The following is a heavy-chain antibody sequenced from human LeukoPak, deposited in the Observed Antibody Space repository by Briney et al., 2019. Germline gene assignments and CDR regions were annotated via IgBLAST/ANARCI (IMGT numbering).Heavy chain of an antibody. CDR1: GFTFSSYA. Sequence: PGGSLRLSCAASGFTFSSYAMGWVRQAPGKGLEWVSTITGSGGTTFYADSVKGRFTISRDNSKRTLYLQVNSLRAEDTAVYYCAKHDDIFSGLSYWGQGTLVTVSS. V-gene: IGHV3-23*01. D-gene: IGHD3-9*01. J-gene: IGHJ4*02. CDR2: ITGSGGTT. CDR3: AKHDDIFSGLSY.